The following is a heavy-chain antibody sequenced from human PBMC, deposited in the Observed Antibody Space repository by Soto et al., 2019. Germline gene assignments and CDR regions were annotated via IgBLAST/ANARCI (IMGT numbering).Heavy chain of an antibody. CDR1: GGSISSGDYY. Sequence: QVQLQESGPGLVKPSQTLSLTCTVSGGSISSGDYYWSWIRQPPGKGLEWIGYIYYSGSNYYNPSLRSRVTISVDTSKNQFSLKLSSVTAADAAVYYCARVGSGSYWFDPWGQGTLVTVSS. J-gene: IGHJ5*02. D-gene: IGHD1-26*01. CDR3: ARVGSGSYWFDP. V-gene: IGHV4-30-4*01. CDR2: IYYSGSN.